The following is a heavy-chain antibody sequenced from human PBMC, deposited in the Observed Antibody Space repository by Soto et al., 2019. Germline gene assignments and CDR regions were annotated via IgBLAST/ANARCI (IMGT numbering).Heavy chain of an antibody. Sequence: PGGSLRLSCETSGFIFSMYWMHWVRQVPGKGPQWAARITDDGSTTYNAASVEGRFTISGDKTKNAQYLQMTSLRADDTAVYYCTRGPRPTSIGTGAFWGQGTLVTVSS. J-gene: IGHJ4*02. CDR1: GFIFSMYW. CDR3: TRGPRPTSIGTGAF. V-gene: IGHV3-74*01. D-gene: IGHD3-10*01. CDR2: ITDDGSTT.